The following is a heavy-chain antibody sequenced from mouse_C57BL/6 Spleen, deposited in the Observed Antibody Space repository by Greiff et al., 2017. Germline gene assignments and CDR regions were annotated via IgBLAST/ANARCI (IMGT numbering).Heavy chain of an antibody. CDR3: ARDPPYYYAMDY. CDR2: ISDGGSYT. Sequence: EVMLVESGGGLVKPGGSLKLSCAASGFTFSSYAMSWVRQTPEKRLEWVATISDGGSYTYYPDNVKGRFTISRDNAKNNLYLQMSHLKSEDTAMYYCARDPPYYYAMDYGGQGTSVTVSS. J-gene: IGHJ4*01. CDR1: GFTFSSYA. V-gene: IGHV5-4*01.